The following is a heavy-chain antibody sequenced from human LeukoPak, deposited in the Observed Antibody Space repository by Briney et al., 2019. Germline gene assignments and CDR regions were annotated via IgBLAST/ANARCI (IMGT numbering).Heavy chain of an antibody. CDR2: INHSGST. CDR3: ARVLPRSSGWYGDYYYMDV. J-gene: IGHJ6*03. Sequence: PSETLSLTCAVYGGSFSGYYWSWIRQPPGKGLEWLGEINHSGSTNYNPSLKSRVTISVDTSKNQFSLKLSSVIAADTAVYYCARVLPRSSGWYGDYYYMDVWGKGTTVTVSS. D-gene: IGHD6-19*01. V-gene: IGHV4-34*01. CDR1: GGSFSGYY.